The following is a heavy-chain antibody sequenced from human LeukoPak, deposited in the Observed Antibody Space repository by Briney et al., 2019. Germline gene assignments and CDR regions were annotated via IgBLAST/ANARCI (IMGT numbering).Heavy chain of an antibody. CDR1: GFTFTSYG. J-gene: IGHJ4*02. D-gene: IGHD3-22*01. CDR2: ISGSGGST. Sequence: TGGSLRLSCAASGFTFTSYGMHWVRQAPGKGLEWVSGISGSGGSTYYADSVKGRFTISRDNSKNTLYLQMNSLRAEDTAVYYCAKVGGYLIYCGQGTLVTVSS. CDR3: AKVGGYLIY. V-gene: IGHV3-23*01.